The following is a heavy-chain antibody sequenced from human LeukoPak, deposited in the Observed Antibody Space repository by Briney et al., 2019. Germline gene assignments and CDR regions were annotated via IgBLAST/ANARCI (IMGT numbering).Heavy chain of an antibody. Sequence: PSETLSLTCTVSGGSISSSSYYWGWIRQPPGKGLEWIGSIYYSGSTYYNPSLKSRVTISVDTSKNQFSLKLSSVTAADTAVYYCARHSLCGSYYPPRDYWGQGTLVTVSS. CDR3: ARHSLCGSYYPPRDY. V-gene: IGHV4-39*01. CDR2: IYYSGST. D-gene: IGHD1-26*01. CDR1: GGSISSSSYY. J-gene: IGHJ4*02.